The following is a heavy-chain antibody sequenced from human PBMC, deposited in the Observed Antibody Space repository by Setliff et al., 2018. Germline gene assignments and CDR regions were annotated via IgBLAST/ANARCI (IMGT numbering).Heavy chain of an antibody. Sequence: SETLSLTCTVSGGSISSSSYYWGWIRQPPGKGLEWIGSIYYSGSTYYNPSLKSRVTISVDTSKNQFSLKLSSVTAADTAVYYCARVAQYSSSSFYYYYYGMDVWGQGTTV. D-gene: IGHD6-6*01. CDR1: GGSISSSSYY. CDR2: IYYSGST. V-gene: IGHV4-39*07. J-gene: IGHJ6*02. CDR3: ARVAQYSSSSFYYYYYGMDV.